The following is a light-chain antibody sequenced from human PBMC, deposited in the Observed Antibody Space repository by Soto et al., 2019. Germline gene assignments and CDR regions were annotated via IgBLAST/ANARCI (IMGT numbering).Light chain of an antibody. CDR2: DAS. J-gene: IGKJ1*01. Sequence: DIEMTQSPSTLSASVGDRVTITRRASQTIRRWLAWYQQRPGKAPKVLIYDASTLESGVPARFSGSGSETEFTLTISSLQPEDSATYYCQHYNSDPWTFGHGTKVEIK. CDR3: QHYNSDPWT. CDR1: QTIRRW. V-gene: IGKV1-5*01.